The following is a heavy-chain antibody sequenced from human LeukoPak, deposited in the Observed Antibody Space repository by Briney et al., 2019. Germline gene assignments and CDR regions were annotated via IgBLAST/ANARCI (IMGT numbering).Heavy chain of an antibody. CDR1: GYTFTSYG. CDR2: ISAYNGNT. CDR3: AKYGNSGWVIDY. J-gene: IGHJ4*02. V-gene: IGHV1-18*01. Sequence: ASVKVSCKASGYTFTSYGISWVRQAPGQGLEWMGWISAYNGNTNYAQKLQGRVTMTTDTSTSTAYMELRSLRSVDTAVYFCAKYGNSGWVIDYWGQGTLVTVSS. D-gene: IGHD6-19*01.